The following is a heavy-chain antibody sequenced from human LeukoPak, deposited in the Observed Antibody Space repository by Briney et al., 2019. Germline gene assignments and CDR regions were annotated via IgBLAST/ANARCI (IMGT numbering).Heavy chain of an antibody. CDR1: GFTFSSYA. V-gene: IGHV3-30-3*01. CDR2: ISYDGSNK. D-gene: IGHD5-24*01. J-gene: IGHJ4*02. Sequence: GGSLRLSCAASGFTFSSYAVHWVRQAPGKGLEWVAVISYDGSNKYYADSVKGRFTISRDNSKNTLYLQMNSLRAEDTAVYYCARCPWDGYNYGEFDYWGQGTLVTVSS. CDR3: ARCPWDGYNYGEFDY.